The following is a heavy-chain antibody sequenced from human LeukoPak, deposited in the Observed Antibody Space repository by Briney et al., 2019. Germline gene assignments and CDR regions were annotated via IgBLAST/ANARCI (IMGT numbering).Heavy chain of an antibody. V-gene: IGHV3-74*01. D-gene: IGHD6-6*01. J-gene: IGHJ4*02. CDR2: IHKDGSDT. Sequence: GGSLRLSCAASGFTFSSYWMHWVRQAPGKGLEWVSRIHKDGSDTSYVDSVKGRFTISRDNARNTLHLQMNSLRAEDTAVYYCARAPRWEQLVEYYFDYWGQGTLVTVSS. CDR1: GFTFSSYW. CDR3: ARAPRWEQLVEYYFDY.